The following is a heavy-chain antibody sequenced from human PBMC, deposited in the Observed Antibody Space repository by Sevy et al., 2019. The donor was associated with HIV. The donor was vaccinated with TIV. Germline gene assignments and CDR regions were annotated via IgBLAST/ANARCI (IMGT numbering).Heavy chain of an antibody. CDR3: ARSPNWNSGGYYYYYYGMDV. Sequence: ETLSLTCTVSGGSISSYYWSWIRQPPGKGLEWIGYIYYSGSTNYNPSLKSRVTISVDTSKNQFSLKLSSVTAADTAVYYCARSPNWNSGGYYYYYYGMDVWGQGTTVTVSS. CDR2: IYYSGST. J-gene: IGHJ6*02. CDR1: GGSISSYY. D-gene: IGHD1-7*01. V-gene: IGHV4-59*01.